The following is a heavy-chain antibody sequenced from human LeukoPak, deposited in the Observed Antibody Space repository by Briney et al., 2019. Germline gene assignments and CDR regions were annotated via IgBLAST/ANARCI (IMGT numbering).Heavy chain of an antibody. CDR3: AKDRGYGGTNGGYGFDP. Sequence: GGSLRLSCAASGFTFSSYGMHWVRQAPGKGLEWVAVISYDGSNKYYADSVKGRFTISRDNSKNTLYLQMNSLRAEDTAVYYCAKDRGYGGTNGGYGFDPWGQGTLVTVSS. CDR1: GFTFSSYG. CDR2: ISYDGSNK. V-gene: IGHV3-30*18. D-gene: IGHD4-23*01. J-gene: IGHJ5*02.